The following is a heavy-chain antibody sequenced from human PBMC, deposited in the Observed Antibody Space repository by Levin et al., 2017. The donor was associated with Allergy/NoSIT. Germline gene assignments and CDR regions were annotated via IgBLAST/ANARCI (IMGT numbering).Heavy chain of an antibody. J-gene: IGHJ4*02. CDR3: ASYSSSWYSGGTLFDY. CDR1: GGSISSSSYY. V-gene: IGHV4-39*01. Sequence: SETLSLTCTVSGGSISSSSYYWGWIRQPPGKGLEWIGSIYYSGSTYYNPSLKSRVTISVDTSKNQFSLKLSSVTAADTAVYYCASYSSSWYSGGTLFDYWGQGTLVTVSS. D-gene: IGHD6-13*01. CDR2: IYYSGST.